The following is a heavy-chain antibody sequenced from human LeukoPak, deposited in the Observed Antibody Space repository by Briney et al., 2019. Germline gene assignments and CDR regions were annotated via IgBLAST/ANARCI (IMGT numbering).Heavy chain of an antibody. V-gene: IGHV4-39*01. D-gene: IGHD2-15*01. CDR1: GGSISSSSYY. CDR3: ARFGGGYCSGGSCYYYYYMDV. J-gene: IGHJ6*03. Sequence: PSETLSLTCTVSGGSISSSSYYWGWIRQPPGKGLEWIVSIYYSGSTYYNPSLKSRVTISVDTSKNQFSLKLSSVTAADTAVYYCARFGGGYCSGGSCYYYYYMDVWGKGTTVTVSS. CDR2: IYYSGST.